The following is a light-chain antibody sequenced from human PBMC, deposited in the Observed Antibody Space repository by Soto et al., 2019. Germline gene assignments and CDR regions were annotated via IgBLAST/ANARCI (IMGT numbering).Light chain of an antibody. CDR1: PSICSY. Sequence: QLTQSPPLLSASVGDRVTITCRASPSICSYLNWYQHKPGEAPNLLIFAADTLESGVPSRFSGSGFNKEFTLTVNSLQPEDFATYYCQQNYDVPYTFGQGTRVEIK. J-gene: IGKJ2*01. CDR3: QQNYDVPYT. V-gene: IGKV1-39*01. CDR2: AAD.